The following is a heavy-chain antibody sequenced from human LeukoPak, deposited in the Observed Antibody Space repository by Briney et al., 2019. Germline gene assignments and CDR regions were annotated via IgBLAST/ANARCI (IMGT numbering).Heavy chain of an antibody. CDR2: IWYDGSNK. CDR3: ARGEQQLVLPFDY. CDR1: GFTFGSYG. D-gene: IGHD6-13*01. Sequence: GGCLSLSCAASGFTFGSYGMHWVRRAPGKGLEWVAVIWYDGSNKYYADSVKGRFTISRDNSKNTLYLQMNSLRAEDTAVYYCARGEQQLVLPFDYWGQGTLVTVS. V-gene: IGHV3-33*01. J-gene: IGHJ4*02.